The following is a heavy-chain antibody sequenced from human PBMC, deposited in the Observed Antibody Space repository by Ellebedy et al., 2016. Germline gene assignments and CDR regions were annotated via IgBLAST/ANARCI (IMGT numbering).Heavy chain of an antibody. V-gene: IGHV3-7*01. J-gene: IGHJ3*02. CDR2: IKQDGSEK. D-gene: IGHD6-6*01. CDR3: ASSRAYSSSSVGFDI. CDR1: GFTFSSYW. Sequence: GESLKISXAASGFTFSSYWMSWVRQAPGKGLEWVANIKQDGSEKYYVDSVKGRFTISRDNAKNSLYMQMNSLRAEDTAVYYCASSRAYSSSSVGFDIWGQGTMVTVSS.